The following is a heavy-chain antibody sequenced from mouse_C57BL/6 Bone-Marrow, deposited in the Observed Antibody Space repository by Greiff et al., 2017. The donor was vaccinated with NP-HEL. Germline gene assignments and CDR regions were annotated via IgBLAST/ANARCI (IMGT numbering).Heavy chain of an antibody. CDR1: GFTFSSYA. CDR3: TRRYDGYLYYFDY. CDR2: ISSGGDYI. V-gene: IGHV5S21*01. J-gene: IGHJ2*01. D-gene: IGHD2-3*01. Sequence: EVKVVESGEGLVKPGGSLKLSCAASGFTFSSYAMSWVRQTPEKRLEWVAYISSGGDYIYYADTVKGRFTISRDNARNTLYLQMSSLKSEDTAMYYCTRRYDGYLYYFDYWGQGTTLTVSS.